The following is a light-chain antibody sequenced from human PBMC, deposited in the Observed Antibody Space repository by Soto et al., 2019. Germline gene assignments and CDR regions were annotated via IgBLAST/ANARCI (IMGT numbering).Light chain of an antibody. CDR2: EVY. J-gene: IGLJ3*02. V-gene: IGLV2-14*01. CDR1: NTDVCGYYR. CDR3: ISDIPSTTXHWV. Sequence: QSLLTQPASVSGSPVQSITISCIGTNTDVCGYYRVSWYQHHPGKAPKMLIFEVYNRPSGISDRFSGSKSGDTASLTIYGLQAEDEADYYCISDIPSTTXHWVFGGGTK.